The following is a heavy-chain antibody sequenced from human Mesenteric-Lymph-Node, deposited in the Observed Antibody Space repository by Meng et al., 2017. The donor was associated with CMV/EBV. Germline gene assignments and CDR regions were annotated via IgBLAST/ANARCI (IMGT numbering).Heavy chain of an antibody. CDR2: IYSCGST. CDR1: GFTVSSNY. D-gene: IGHD5-18*01. CDR3: ARDRAPGGGYSYGYGGY. Sequence: GESLKISCAASGFTVSSNYMSWVRQAPGKGLEWVSVIYSCGSTYYADSVKGRFTISRDNSKNTLYLQMNSLRAEDTAVYYCARDRAPGGGYSYGYGGYWGQGTLVTVPQ. V-gene: IGHV3-66*03. J-gene: IGHJ4*02.